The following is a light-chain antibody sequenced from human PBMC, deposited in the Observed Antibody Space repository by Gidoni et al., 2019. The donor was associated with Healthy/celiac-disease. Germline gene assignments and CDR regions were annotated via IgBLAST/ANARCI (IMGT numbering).Light chain of an antibody. CDR2: DAS. Sequence: DIQMTQSPSSLSASVGDRVTITCQASQDISNYLNWYQQKPGKAPKLLIYDASNLETGVPSRFSGSGSGTDFTFTISRLQPEDIATYYCQQYDNLLTFXGXTKVEIK. CDR1: QDISNY. J-gene: IGKJ4*01. CDR3: QQYDNLLT. V-gene: IGKV1-33*01.